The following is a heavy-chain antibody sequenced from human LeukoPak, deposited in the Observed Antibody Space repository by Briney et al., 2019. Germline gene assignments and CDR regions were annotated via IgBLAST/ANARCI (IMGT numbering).Heavy chain of an antibody. CDR1: GGSISSGGYS. V-gene: IGHV4-30-2*02. CDR2: IYHSGST. D-gene: IGHD4-17*01. Sequence: SQTLSLTCAVSGGSISSGGYSWSWIRQPPGKGLEWIGYIYHSGSTNYNPSLKSRVTISVDTSKNQFSLKLSSVTAADTAVYYCARRPYGHYFDYWGQGTLVTVSS. J-gene: IGHJ4*02. CDR3: ARRPYGHYFDY.